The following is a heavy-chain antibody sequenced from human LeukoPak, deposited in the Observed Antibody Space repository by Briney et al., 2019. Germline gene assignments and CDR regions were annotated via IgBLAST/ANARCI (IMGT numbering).Heavy chain of an antibody. CDR2: ISSRGSTI. Sequence: PGGSLRLSCAASGFTLSSYSMNWVRQAPGKGLEWVSYISSRGSTIYYADSVKGRFTISRDNAKNSLYLQMNSLRAEDTAVYYCARAEDADYWGQGTLVTVSS. CDR3: ARAEDADY. V-gene: IGHV3-48*04. CDR1: GFTLSSYS. J-gene: IGHJ4*02.